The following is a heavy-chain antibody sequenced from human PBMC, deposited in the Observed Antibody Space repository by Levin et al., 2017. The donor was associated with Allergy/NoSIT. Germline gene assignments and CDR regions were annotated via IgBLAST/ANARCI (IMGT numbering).Heavy chain of an antibody. CDR1: GITVGNNY. V-gene: IGHV3-53*01. CDR3: ATRGSGRSLDS. CDR2: IYSGVST. J-gene: IGHJ4*02. Sequence: RTGGSLRLSCTASGITVGNNYMCWVRQAPGKGLEWVSLIYSGVSTHYADSVEGRFTISRDSSKNTLSLQMNRLSAEDTAMYYCATRGSGRSLDSWGQGTLVTVSS. D-gene: IGHD3-10*01.